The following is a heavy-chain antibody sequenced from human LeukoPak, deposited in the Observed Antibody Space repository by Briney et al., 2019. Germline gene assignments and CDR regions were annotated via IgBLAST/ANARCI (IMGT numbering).Heavy chain of an antibody. CDR3: ARDGYYGSGSYCDY. CDR1: GFTFSSYA. CDR2: IWYDGSNK. V-gene: IGHV3-33*08. D-gene: IGHD3-10*01. J-gene: IGHJ4*02. Sequence: GGSLRLSCAASGFTFSSYAMHWVRQAPGKGLEWVAVIWYDGSNKYYADSVKGRFTISRDNSKNTLYLQMNSLRAEDTAVYYCARDGYYGSGSYCDYWGQGTLVTVSS.